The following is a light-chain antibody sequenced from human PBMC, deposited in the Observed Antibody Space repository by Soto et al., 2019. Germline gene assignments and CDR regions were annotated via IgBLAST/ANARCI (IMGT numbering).Light chain of an antibody. CDR2: AAS. J-gene: IGKJ2*01. Sequence: DIQMTQTPSTLSAFVGDRVTITCRASQSISGDLNWYQQKPGKAPKLLMYAASNLQSAVPSRFSGSGSGTDFTLTISSLQPEDFATYYCQQSYSTPRTFGQGTTLENK. V-gene: IGKV1-39*01. CDR3: QQSYSTPRT. CDR1: QSISGD.